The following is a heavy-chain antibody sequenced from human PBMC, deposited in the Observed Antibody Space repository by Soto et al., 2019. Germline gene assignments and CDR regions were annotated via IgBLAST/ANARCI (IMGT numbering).Heavy chain of an antibody. CDR1: GFTFSDYW. CDR2: IKLDGSEK. V-gene: IGHV3-7*01. D-gene: IGHD3-10*01. J-gene: IGHJ4*02. CDR3: ARPNFEYTSSGGYFDY. Sequence: EVHLVESGGGWVQPGGSLRLSCAASGFTFSDYWMSWVRQAPGKGLEWVANIKLDGSEKYYVDSVKGRFTISRDNAEKLVSLQMNSLRAEDTAVHYCARPNFEYTSSGGYFDYWGQGTLVTVSS.